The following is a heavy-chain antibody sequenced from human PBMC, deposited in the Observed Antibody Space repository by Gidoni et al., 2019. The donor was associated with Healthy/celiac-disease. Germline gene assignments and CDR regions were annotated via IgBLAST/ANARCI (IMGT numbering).Heavy chain of an antibody. Sequence: QVQLVQSGAEVKKPGASVKVSCQASGYTFTSYDINWVRQATGQGLEWMGWMNPNSGNTGYAQKFQGRVTMTRNTSRSTAYMELSSLRSEDTAVYYCARGPPIFGVVTPIGYYGMDVWGQGTTVTVSS. CDR3: ARGPPIFGVVTPIGYYGMDV. CDR1: GYTFTSYD. J-gene: IGHJ6*02. D-gene: IGHD3-3*02. CDR2: MNPNSGNT. V-gene: IGHV1-8*01.